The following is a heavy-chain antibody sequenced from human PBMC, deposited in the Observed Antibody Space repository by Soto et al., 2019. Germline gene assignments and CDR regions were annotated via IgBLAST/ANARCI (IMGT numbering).Heavy chain of an antibody. CDR1: GFTFSSYG. Sequence: GGSLRLSCAASGFTFSSYGMHWVRQAPGKGLEWVAVISYDGSNKYYADSVKGRFTISRDNSKNTLYLQMNRLRAEDTAVYYCAKRRSSSWTDYWGQGTLVTVSS. CDR3: AKRRSSSWTDY. V-gene: IGHV3-30*18. D-gene: IGHD6-13*01. J-gene: IGHJ4*02. CDR2: ISYDGSNK.